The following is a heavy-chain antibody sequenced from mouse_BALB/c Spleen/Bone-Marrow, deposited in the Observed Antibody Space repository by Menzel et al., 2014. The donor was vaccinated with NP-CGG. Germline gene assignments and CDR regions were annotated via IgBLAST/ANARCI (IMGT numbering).Heavy chain of an antibody. Sequence: EVQLQQSGAELVKPGASVQLSCTASGFNIKDTYMHWVKQRPEQGLEWIGRIDPANGNTKYDPKFQGKATITADTSSNPASLQLSSLTAEDTAVYYCARYFYAMDYWGQGTSVTVAS. V-gene: IGHV14-3*02. CDR1: GFNIKDTY. CDR3: ARYFYAMDY. CDR2: IDPANGNT. J-gene: IGHJ4*01.